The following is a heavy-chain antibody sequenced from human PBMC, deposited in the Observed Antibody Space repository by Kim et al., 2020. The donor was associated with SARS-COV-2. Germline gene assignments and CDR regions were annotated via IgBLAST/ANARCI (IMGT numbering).Heavy chain of an antibody. D-gene: IGHD1-26*01. CDR3: ARAWDQNFDF. J-gene: IGHJ4*02. CDR2: INPSNAYT. Sequence: ASVKVSCKASGYTFTSYWIHWVRQAPGQGLEWMGMINPSNAYTRYAQSFQGRVTTTSDTTTSTASMELSSLTSEDTAVYYCARAWDQNFDFWGQGTLDTV. CDR1: GYTFTSYW. V-gene: IGHV1-46*01.